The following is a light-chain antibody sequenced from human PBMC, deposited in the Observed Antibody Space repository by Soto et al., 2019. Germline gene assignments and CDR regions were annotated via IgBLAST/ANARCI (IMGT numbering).Light chain of an antibody. J-gene: IGLJ1*01. CDR2: GDS. Sequence: QSVLTQPPSVSGAPGQRVTISCTGSSSNIGAGHDVHWYQQLPGTAPKLLIYGDSNRPSGVPDRFSGSKSGASASLAITGLQAEDEAEYHCLSYDSDMSSPPYVFGTGTKLTVL. CDR3: LSYDSDMSSPPYV. CDR1: SSNIGAGHD. V-gene: IGLV1-40*01.